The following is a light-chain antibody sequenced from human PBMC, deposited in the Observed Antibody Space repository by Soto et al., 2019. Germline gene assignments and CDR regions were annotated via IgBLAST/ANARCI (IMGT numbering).Light chain of an antibody. V-gene: IGKV1-39*01. Sequence: DIQMTQSPSSLSASVGDRVTITCRPSQSISGYLNWYQKKSGQAPKLLMYAASTLQSGVPSRFSGSGSGTDFTLTISSLQPEDSATYYCQQSNSMPWTFGQGTKVDI. CDR3: QQSNSMPWT. CDR1: QSISGY. CDR2: AAS. J-gene: IGKJ1*01.